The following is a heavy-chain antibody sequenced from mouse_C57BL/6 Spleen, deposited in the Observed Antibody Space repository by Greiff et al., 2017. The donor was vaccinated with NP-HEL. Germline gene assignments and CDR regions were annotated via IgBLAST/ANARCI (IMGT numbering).Heavy chain of an antibody. J-gene: IGHJ2*01. CDR1: GYTFTDYY. CDR2: IYPGSGNT. D-gene: IGHD4-1*01. V-gene: IGHV1-76*01. Sequence: QVQLKESGAELVRPGASVKLSCKASGYTFTDYYINWVKQRPGQGLEWIARIYPGSGNTYYNEKFKGKATLTAEKSSSTAYMQLSSLTSEDAAVYCCARWDGYWGQGTTLTVSS. CDR3: ARWDGY.